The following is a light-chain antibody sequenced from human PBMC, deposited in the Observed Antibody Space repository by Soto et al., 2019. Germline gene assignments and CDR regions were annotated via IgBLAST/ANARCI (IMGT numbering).Light chain of an antibody. V-gene: IGKV1-8*01. CDR2: AAS. Sequence: AIRMTQSPSSLSASTGDRVTITCRASQGISSYLAWYQQKPGKAPKLLIYAASTLQSGVPSRFSSSGSGTDFTLTISCLQSEDVATYYCQQYYSYPRTLGQGTKVDIK. CDR1: QGISSY. J-gene: IGKJ1*01. CDR3: QQYYSYPRT.